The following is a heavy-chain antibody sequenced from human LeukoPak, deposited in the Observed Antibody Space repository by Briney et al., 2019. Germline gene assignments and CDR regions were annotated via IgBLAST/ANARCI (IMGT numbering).Heavy chain of an antibody. V-gene: IGHV4-61*08. CDR1: GGSISSGGYY. Sequence: PSETLSLTCTVSGGSISSGGYYWSWIRQPPGKGLEWIGYIYYSGSTNYNPSLKSRVTISVDTSKNQFSLKLSSVTAADTAVYYCAIWNGPKNRSWLPSYWGQGTLVTVSS. J-gene: IGHJ4*02. D-gene: IGHD6-13*01. CDR3: AIWNGPKNRSWLPSY. CDR2: IYYSGST.